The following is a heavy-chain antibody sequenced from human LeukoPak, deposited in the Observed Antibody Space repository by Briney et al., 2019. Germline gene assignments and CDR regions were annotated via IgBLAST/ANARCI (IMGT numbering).Heavy chain of an antibody. Sequence: GGSLRLSCAASGFTFSDYYMSWVRQAPGKGLEGVSYISSSGSTIYYADSVKGRFTISRDNAKNSLYLQMNSLRAEDTAVYYCAKRVVAAASWFDPWGQGTLVTVSS. D-gene: IGHD2-15*01. J-gene: IGHJ5*02. CDR2: ISSSGSTI. CDR1: GFTFSDYY. V-gene: IGHV3-11*04. CDR3: AKRVVAAASWFDP.